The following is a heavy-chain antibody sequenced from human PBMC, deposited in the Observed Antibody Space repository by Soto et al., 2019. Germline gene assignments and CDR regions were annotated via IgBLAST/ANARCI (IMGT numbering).Heavy chain of an antibody. CDR2: ISGSGGST. J-gene: IGHJ5*02. V-gene: IGHV3-23*01. CDR1: GFTFSSYA. CDR3: AKDPYGPRSSWFDP. Sequence: EVQLLESGGGLVQPGGSLRLSCAASGFTFSSYAMSWVRQAPGQGLEWVSAISGSGGSTYYADSVKGRFTISRDNSKNTLYRQMNGLRAEDTAVYYCAKDPYGPRSSWFDPWGQGTLVTVSS. D-gene: IGHD3-10*01.